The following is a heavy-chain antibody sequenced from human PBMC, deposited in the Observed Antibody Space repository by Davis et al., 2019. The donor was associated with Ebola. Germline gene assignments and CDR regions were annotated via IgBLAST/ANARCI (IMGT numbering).Heavy chain of an antibody. CDR3: ARGASVLVVVAARRWWFDP. Sequence: MPSETLSLTCTVSGDSISRQSYFWAWIRQSPGKGLEWIASVYYSGTTYYNASLKSRVTISVDTSKNQFSLKLSSVTAADTAVYYCARGASVLVVVAARRWWFDPWGQGTLVTVSS. J-gene: IGHJ5*02. D-gene: IGHD2-15*01. V-gene: IGHV4-39*07. CDR1: GDSISRQSYF. CDR2: VYYSGTT.